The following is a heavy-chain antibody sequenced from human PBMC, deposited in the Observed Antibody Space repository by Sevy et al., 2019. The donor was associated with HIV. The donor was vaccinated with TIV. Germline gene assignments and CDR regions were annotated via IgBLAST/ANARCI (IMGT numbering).Heavy chain of an antibody. Sequence: GGSLRLSCAASGFTFSNAWMSWVRQAPGKGLEWVGRIKSKTDGGTTDYAAPVKGRFTISRDDSKNTLYLQMNSLKTEDTAVYYCTTDSDELRKKSRYYYYGMDVWVQGTTVTVSS. V-gene: IGHV3-15*01. CDR3: TTDSDELRKKSRYYYYGMDV. CDR1: GFTFSNAW. CDR2: IKSKTDGGTT. D-gene: IGHD3-3*01. J-gene: IGHJ6*02.